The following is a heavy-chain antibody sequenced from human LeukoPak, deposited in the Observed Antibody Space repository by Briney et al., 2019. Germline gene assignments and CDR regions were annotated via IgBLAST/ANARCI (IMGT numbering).Heavy chain of an antibody. V-gene: IGHV4-34*01. CDR3: ARGGSMITFGGVIGPPNYFDY. Sequence: SETLSLTCTVSGDSISGYYWSWIRQPPGKGLEWIGEINHSGSTNYNPSLKSRVTISVDTSKNQFSLKLSSVTAADTAVYYCARGGSMITFGGVIGPPNYFDYWGQGTLVTVSS. D-gene: IGHD3-16*02. CDR2: INHSGST. CDR1: GDSISGYY. J-gene: IGHJ4*02.